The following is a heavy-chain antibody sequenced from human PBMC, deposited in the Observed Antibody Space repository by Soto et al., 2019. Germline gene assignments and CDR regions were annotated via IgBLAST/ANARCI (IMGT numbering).Heavy chain of an antibody. J-gene: IGHJ4*02. V-gene: IGHV1-18*04. CDR2: ISAHNGDT. Sequence: GASVKVSCKASGYTFTSYGTSWVRQAPGQGLECVGWISAHNGDTHYSQKFQGRVTLTTDTSTNTGYMELRSLTSDDTAVYFCATEPIYYNDGSGYYPLGHWGQGTLVTVSS. CDR3: ATEPIYYNDGSGYYPLGH. CDR1: GYTFTSYG. D-gene: IGHD3-22*01.